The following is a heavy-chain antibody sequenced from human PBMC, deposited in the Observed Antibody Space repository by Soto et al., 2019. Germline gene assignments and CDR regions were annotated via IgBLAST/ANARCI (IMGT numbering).Heavy chain of an antibody. J-gene: IGHJ5*02. V-gene: IGHV1-69*04. D-gene: IGHD1-1*01. CDR3: ARDQSWHDLVWWFDP. CDR2: IIPILGIA. CDR1: GGTFSSYT. Sequence: SSVKVSCKASGGTFSSYTISWVRQAPGQGLEWMGRIIPILGIANYAQKFKGRVTMTKDTSTSTVYMELNSLTSEDTAVYYRARDQSWHDLVWWFDPWGQGTLVTVSS.